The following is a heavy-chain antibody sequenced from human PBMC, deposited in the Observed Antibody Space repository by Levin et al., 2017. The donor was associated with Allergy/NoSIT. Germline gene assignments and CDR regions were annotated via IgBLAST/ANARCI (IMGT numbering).Heavy chain of an antibody. CDR3: ARDLTFYYDSSGFYPFDY. Sequence: GGSLRLSCAASGFTFSTCSMNWVRQPPGKGLEWVSSISTIGNHIFYADSVKGRFTISRDNAKNSLYLQMNSLTAEDPAVYFCARDLTFYYDSSGFYPFDYWGQGILVTVSS. D-gene: IGHD3-22*01. CDR2: ISTIGNHI. J-gene: IGHJ4*02. CDR1: GFTFSTCS. V-gene: IGHV3-21*01.